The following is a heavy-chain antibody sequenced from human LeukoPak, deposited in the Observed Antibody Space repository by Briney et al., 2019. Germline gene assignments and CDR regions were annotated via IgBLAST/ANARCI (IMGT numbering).Heavy chain of an antibody. CDR3: AREKVVCSGGSCYSTGNRHPYNWFDP. D-gene: IGHD2-15*01. Sequence: NPSGALSLTCAVYGGSFSGYYWSWIRQPPGKGLEWIGEINHSGSTNYNPSLKSRVTISVDTSKNQFSLKLSSVTAADTAVYYCAREKVVCSGGSCYSTGNRHPYNWFDPWGQGTLVTVSS. J-gene: IGHJ5*02. CDR1: GGSFSGYY. CDR2: INHSGST. V-gene: IGHV4-34*01.